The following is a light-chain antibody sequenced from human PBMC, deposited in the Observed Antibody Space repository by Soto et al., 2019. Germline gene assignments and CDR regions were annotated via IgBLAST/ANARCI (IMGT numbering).Light chain of an antibody. Sequence: QSALTQPASVSGSPGQSITICCTGTSSDIGHYDYVSWYQQHPGKAPKLMIYHVTYRPSGVSNRYSGSKSGNSASLTISGLQADGEADYYFCSLSTSHTHVFGSGTKVTVL. CDR2: HVT. J-gene: IGLJ1*01. CDR1: SSDIGHYDY. CDR3: CSLSTSHTHV. V-gene: IGLV2-14*03.